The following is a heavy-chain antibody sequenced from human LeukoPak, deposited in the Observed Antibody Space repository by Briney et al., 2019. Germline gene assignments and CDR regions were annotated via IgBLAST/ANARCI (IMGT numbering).Heavy chain of an antibody. J-gene: IGHJ4*02. CDR1: GGSVSSSSYY. CDR2: VYYSRST. CDR3: ARHRGGSSPSVFDS. D-gene: IGHD2-15*01. Sequence: SETLSLTCTVSGGSVSSSSYYWGWICRPPGKGLELIGSVYYSRSTYYNPSLKSRVTISVDTSKNQFSLKMSSVTAADTTLFYCARHRGGSSPSVFDSWGQGTLVTVSS. V-gene: IGHV4-39*01.